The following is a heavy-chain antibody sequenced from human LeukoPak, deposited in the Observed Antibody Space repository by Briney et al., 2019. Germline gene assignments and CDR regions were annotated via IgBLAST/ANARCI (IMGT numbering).Heavy chain of an antibody. CDR1: GGTFSSYA. J-gene: IGHJ3*02. V-gene: IGHV1-69*13. CDR3: ARAFHEYYYDSSGENTHGAFDI. Sequence: SVKVSCKASGGTFSSYAISWVRQAPGQGLEWMGGIIPIFGTANYAQKFQGRVTITADESTSTAYMELSSLRSEDTAVYYCARAFHEYYYDSSGENTHGAFDIWGQGTMVTVSS. D-gene: IGHD3-22*01. CDR2: IIPIFGTA.